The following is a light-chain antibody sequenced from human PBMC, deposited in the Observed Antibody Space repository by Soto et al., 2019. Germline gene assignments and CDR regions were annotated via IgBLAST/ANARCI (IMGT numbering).Light chain of an antibody. Sequence: DIQMTQSPSSLSASVGDRVTITCRASQGISTYLVWYQQKPGTVPKLLIFAASTLQSGVPSRFSGSESGTDFTLTISSLQPEDVATYFCQTYTGAPWTLGQGTKVEIK. CDR3: QTYTGAPWT. J-gene: IGKJ1*01. V-gene: IGKV1-27*01. CDR1: QGISTY. CDR2: AAS.